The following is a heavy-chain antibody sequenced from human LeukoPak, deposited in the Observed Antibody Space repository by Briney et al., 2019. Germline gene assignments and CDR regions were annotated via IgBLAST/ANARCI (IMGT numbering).Heavy chain of an antibody. V-gene: IGHV1-2*02. CDR3: AREGAAAEDVNWFDP. D-gene: IGHD6-25*01. J-gene: IGHJ5*02. CDR2: INPNSGGT. CDR1: GYTFTGYY. Sequence: ASVKVSCKASGYTFTGYYMHWVRQAPGQGLEWMGWINPNSGGTHYSQKFQDRVTMTRDTSISTAYMELNSLRSDDTAVYYCAREGAAAEDVNWFDPWGQGTLVTVSS.